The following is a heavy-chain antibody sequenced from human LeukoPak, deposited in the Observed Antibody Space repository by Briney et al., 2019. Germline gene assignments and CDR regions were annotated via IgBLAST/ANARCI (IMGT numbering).Heavy chain of an antibody. CDR1: GFTFSSYT. CDR3: VKDNVAAIRGVFDY. CDR2: ISSDGGST. D-gene: IGHD2-2*02. J-gene: IGHJ4*02. V-gene: IGHV3-64D*09. Sequence: GGSLRLSCSASGFTFSSYTMHWVRQAPGKGLEHVSAISSDGGSTYYADSVKGRFTISGDNSKNTLYLQMSSLRAEDTAVYYRVKDNVAAIRGVFDYWGQGTLVTVSS.